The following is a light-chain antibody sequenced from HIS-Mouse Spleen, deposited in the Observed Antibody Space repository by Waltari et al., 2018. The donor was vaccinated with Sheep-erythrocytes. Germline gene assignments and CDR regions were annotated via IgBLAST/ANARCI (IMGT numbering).Light chain of an antibody. V-gene: IGLV2-11*01. CDR2: DVS. CDR1: SSDVGGYNY. Sequence: QSALTQPRSVSGSPGQSLTISCTGTSSDVGGYNYVSRYQQHPGKAPKLMIYDVSKRPSGVPDRFSGSKSGNTASLTISGLQAEDEADYYCCSYAGSYNHVFATGTKVTVL. CDR3: CSYAGSYNHV. J-gene: IGLJ1*01.